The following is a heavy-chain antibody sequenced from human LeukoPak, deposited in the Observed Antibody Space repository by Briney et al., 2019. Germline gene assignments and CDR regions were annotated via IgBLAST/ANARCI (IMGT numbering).Heavy chain of an antibody. CDR2: IRASGGST. D-gene: IGHD1-26*01. CDR1: GFTFSSYS. V-gene: IGHV3-23*01. CDR3: AKVRGIVGANTDLYWARTSALNDAFDI. Sequence: GGSLRLSCEASGFTFSSYSMNWVRQAPGKGLEWVSAIRASGGSTYYADSVKGRFTISRDNSKNTLYLQMNSLRAEDTAVYYCAKVRGIVGANTDLYWARTSALNDAFDIWGQGTMVTVSS. J-gene: IGHJ3*02.